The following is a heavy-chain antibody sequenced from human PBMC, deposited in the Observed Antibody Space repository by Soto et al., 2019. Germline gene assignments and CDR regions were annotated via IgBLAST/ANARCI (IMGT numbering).Heavy chain of an antibody. Sequence: QPGGSLRLSCAASGFTFSSYGMHWVRQAPGKGLEWVAVISYDGSNKYYADSVKGRFTISRDNSKNTLYLQMNSLRAEDTAVYYCAKGPWGAAADFDYWGQGTLVTVSS. CDR2: ISYDGSNK. D-gene: IGHD6-13*01. V-gene: IGHV3-30*18. J-gene: IGHJ4*02. CDR3: AKGPWGAAADFDY. CDR1: GFTFSSYG.